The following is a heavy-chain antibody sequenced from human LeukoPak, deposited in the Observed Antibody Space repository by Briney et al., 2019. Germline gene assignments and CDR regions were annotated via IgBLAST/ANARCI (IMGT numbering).Heavy chain of an antibody. CDR3: AKDGGYYYTAAYDAFDI. J-gene: IGHJ3*02. Sequence: GGSLRLSCAASGFTFSSYGMNWVRQAPGKGLEWVSGISGRGGSTYYADSVKGRFTISRDNAKNSLYLQMNSLRAEDTAVYYCAKDGGYYYTAAYDAFDIWGQGTMVTVSS. V-gene: IGHV3-23*01. D-gene: IGHD3-22*01. CDR1: GFTFSSYG. CDR2: ISGRGGST.